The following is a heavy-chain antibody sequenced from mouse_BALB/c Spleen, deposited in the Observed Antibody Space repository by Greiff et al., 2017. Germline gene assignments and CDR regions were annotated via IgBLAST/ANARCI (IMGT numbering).Heavy chain of an antibody. V-gene: IGHV1S34*01. J-gene: IGHJ2*01. CDR1: GYSFTGYY. Sequence: LVKTGASVKISCKASGYSFTGYYMHWVKQSHGKSLEWIGYISCYNGATSYNQKFKGKATFTVDTSSSTAYMQFNSLTSEDSAVYYCARTDGYYDYFDYWGQGTTRTVSS. CDR2: ISCYNGAT. D-gene: IGHD2-3*01. CDR3: ARTDGYYDYFDY.